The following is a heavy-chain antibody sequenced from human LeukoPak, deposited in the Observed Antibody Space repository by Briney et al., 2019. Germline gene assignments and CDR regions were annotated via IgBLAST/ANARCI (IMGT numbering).Heavy chain of an antibody. Sequence: KPGGSLRLSCAASGFTFTNFAMHWVRQAPGKGLEWVSSISSSSSYIYYADSVKGRFTISRDNAKNSLYLQMNSLRAEDTAVYYCAGGFLPAGYYYYMDVWGKGTTVTVSS. J-gene: IGHJ6*03. CDR3: AGGFLPAGYYYYMDV. CDR1: GFTFTNFA. CDR2: ISSSSSYI. V-gene: IGHV3-21*01. D-gene: IGHD3-3*01.